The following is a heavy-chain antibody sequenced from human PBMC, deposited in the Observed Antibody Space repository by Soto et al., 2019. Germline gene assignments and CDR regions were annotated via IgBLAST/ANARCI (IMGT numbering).Heavy chain of an antibody. J-gene: IGHJ6*02. CDR3: ARGAYGDSYYYGMDV. V-gene: IGHV4-4*02. CDR1: GGSISSSNW. D-gene: IGHD4-17*01. CDR2: IYHSGST. Sequence: PSETLSLTCAVSGGSISSSNWWSWVRQPPGKGLEWIGEIYHSGSTNYNPSLKSRVTISVDKSKNQFSLKLSSVTAADTAVYYCARGAYGDSYYYGMDVWGQGTTVTVSS.